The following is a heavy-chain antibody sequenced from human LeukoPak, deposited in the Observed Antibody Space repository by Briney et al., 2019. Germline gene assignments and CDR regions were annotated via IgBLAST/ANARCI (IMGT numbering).Heavy chain of an antibody. D-gene: IGHD2-21*02. V-gene: IGHV4-39*01. J-gene: IGHJ4*02. CDR1: GDSISSSSYY. CDR3: ARNPSLHIVVVTAIDY. CDR2: INYSGRT. Sequence: SETLSLTCTVSGDSISSSSYYWGWIRQPPGKGLEWIGNINYSGRTYYNPSLKSRVTISVDTSKSQFSLKLSSVTAADTAVYYCARNPSLHIVVVTAIDYWGLGTLVTVSS.